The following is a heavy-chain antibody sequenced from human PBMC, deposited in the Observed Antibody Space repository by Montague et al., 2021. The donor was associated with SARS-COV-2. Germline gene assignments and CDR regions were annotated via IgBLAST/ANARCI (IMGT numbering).Heavy chain of an antibody. J-gene: IGHJ6*03. CDR3: ARGGLDYYDYTMDV. CDR1: GLRFSDYA. CDR2: NSGTGVDI. V-gene: IGHV3-23*01. Sequence: SLRLSCAASGLRFSDYAMIWLRQAPGKGLEWISSNSGTGVDIHYADSVKGRFTISRDNSKSTLYLRMNSLRVDDTAVYYCARGGLDYYDYTMDVWGEGTTVTV.